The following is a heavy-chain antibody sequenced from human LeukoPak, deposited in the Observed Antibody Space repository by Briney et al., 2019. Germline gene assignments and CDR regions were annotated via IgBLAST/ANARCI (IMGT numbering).Heavy chain of an antibody. V-gene: IGHV1-69*13. CDR1: GGTFSSYA. Sequence: ASVKVSCKASGGTFSSYAISWVRQAPGQGLEWMGGIIPIFGTANYAQKFQGRVTITADESTSTAYMELSSLRSEDTAVYYCAADLSLGDGDYGMDVWGQGTTVTVSS. D-gene: IGHD3-16*01. CDR3: AADLSLGDGDYGMDV. CDR2: IIPIFGTA. J-gene: IGHJ6*02.